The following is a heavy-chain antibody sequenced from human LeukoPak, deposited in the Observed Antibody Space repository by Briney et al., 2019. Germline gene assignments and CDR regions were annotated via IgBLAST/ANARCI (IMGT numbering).Heavy chain of an antibody. CDR3: ARTRWLLPLYFDY. J-gene: IGHJ4*02. Sequence: SVKVSCKASGGTFSSYAISWVRQAPGQGLEWMGRIIPILGIANYAQEFQGRVTITADKSTSTAYMELSRLRSDDTAVYYCARTRWLLPLYFDYWGQGTLVTVSS. CDR2: IIPILGIA. D-gene: IGHD3-22*01. CDR1: GGTFSSYA. V-gene: IGHV1-69*04.